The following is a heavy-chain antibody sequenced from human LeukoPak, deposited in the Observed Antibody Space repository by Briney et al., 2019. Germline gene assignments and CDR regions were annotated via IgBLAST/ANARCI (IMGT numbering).Heavy chain of an antibody. V-gene: IGHV4-59*11. CDR1: GDSISSHH. Sequence: PSETLSLTCGVSGDSISSHHWNWIRQSPGKGLEWIRYIYYSGSTGYNPSLKSRVTISLDTSKNQFSLKLRSVTAADTAVYYCARDLYDYYFNPWGQGTLVTVSS. D-gene: IGHD1-26*01. CDR2: IYYSGST. J-gene: IGHJ5*02. CDR3: ARDLYDYYFNP.